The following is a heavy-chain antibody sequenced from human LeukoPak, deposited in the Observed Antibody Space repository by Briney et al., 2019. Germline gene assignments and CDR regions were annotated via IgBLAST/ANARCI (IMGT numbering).Heavy chain of an antibody. CDR1: GFTFSSYG. D-gene: IGHD6-19*01. CDR3: AKDSRYSSGLDAFDI. J-gene: IGHJ3*02. CDR2: IRYDGSNK. Sequence: GGSLRLSCAASGFTFSSYGMHWVRQAPGKGLEWVAFIRYDGSNKYYADSVKGRFTISRDNSKNTLYLQRNSLRAEDTAVYYCAKDSRYSSGLDAFDIWGQGTMVTVSS. V-gene: IGHV3-30*02.